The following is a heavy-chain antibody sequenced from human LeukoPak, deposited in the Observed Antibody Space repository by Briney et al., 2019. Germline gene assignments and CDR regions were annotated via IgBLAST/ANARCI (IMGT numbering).Heavy chain of an antibody. V-gene: IGHV1-2*06. CDR1: GYTFTGYY. J-gene: IGHJ4*02. D-gene: IGHD1-20*01. CDR2: INPNSGGT. CDR3: ARPVLKGYDNCGY. Sequence: ASVKVSCKASGYTFTGYYMHWVRQAPGQGLEWMGRINPNSGGTNYAPKFQGRVTMARDTSISTAYMELSRLRSDDTAVYYCARPVLKGYDNCGYWGQGTLVTVSS.